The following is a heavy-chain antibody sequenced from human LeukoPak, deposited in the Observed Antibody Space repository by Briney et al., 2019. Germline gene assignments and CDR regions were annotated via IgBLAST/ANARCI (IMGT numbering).Heavy chain of an antibody. CDR1: GFTFSSYG. CDR2: IWYDGSNK. Sequence: HPGGSLRLSCAASGFTFSSYGMHWVRQAPGKGLEWVAVIWYDGSNKYYADSVKGRFTISRDNSKNTLYLQMNSLRAKDTAVYYCAREGAEQAFDIWGQGTMVTVSS. CDR3: AREGAEQAFDI. D-gene: IGHD1-26*01. J-gene: IGHJ3*02. V-gene: IGHV3-33*01.